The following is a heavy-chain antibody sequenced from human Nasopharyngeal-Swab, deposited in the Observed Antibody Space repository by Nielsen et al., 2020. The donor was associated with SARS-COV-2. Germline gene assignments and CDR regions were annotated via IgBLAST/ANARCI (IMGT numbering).Heavy chain of an antibody. CDR1: GGTFISYA. CDR3: ARDPESGVVVPAAMREVTPFDY. Sequence: SVKVSCKASGGTFISYAISWVRQAPGQGLEWMGGIIPIFGTANYAQKFQGRVTITADKSTSTAYMELSSLRSEDTAVYYCARDPESGVVVPAAMREVTPFDYWGQGTLVTVSS. CDR2: IIPIFGTA. V-gene: IGHV1-69*06. D-gene: IGHD2-2*01. J-gene: IGHJ4*02.